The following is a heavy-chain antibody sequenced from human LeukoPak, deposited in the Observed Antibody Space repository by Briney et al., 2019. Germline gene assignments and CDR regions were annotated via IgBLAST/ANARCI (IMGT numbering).Heavy chain of an antibody. CDR3: AKGALRIIDP. V-gene: IGHV3-23*01. J-gene: IGHJ5*02. Sequence: GGSLRLSCAASGFIVSGTYMTWVRQAPGKGLEWVSAISGSGGSTYYADSVKGRFTISRDNSKNTLYLQMNSLRAEDTAVYYCAKGALRIIDPWGREPWSPSPQ. CDR1: GFIVSGTY. CDR2: ISGSGGST. D-gene: IGHD1-14*01.